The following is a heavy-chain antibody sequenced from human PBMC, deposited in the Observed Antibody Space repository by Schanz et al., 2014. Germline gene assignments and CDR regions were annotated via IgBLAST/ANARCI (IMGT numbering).Heavy chain of an antibody. Sequence: EVQLVESGGGLVKPGGSLRLSCAASGFTFSDSWMHWVRQAPGKGLVWVSRTSHDGSFTTFADSVKGRFTISRDNSKDTLYLQMNSLRTEDTTVYYCAGDWASGRYYSDYWGQGTLVTVSS. CDR3: AGDWASGRYYSDY. D-gene: IGHD1-26*01. V-gene: IGHV3-74*01. J-gene: IGHJ4*02. CDR2: TSHDGSFT. CDR1: GFTFSDSW.